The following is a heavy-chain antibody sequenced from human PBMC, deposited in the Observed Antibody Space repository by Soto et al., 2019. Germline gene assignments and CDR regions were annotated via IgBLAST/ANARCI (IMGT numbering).Heavy chain of an antibody. Sequence: QVQLVQSEAEVRRPGSSVKVSCKASGGAFYSYPFSWVRQAPGQGLEWMGRIIPVFGKTRSAPTFQDRVTRAADKSASTVFLEPNSRQSDDTAIYYGVWHGKIAPRPRWDAWGPGTLVTVSS. V-gene: IGHV1-69*02. CDR1: GGAFYSYP. J-gene: IGHJ5*02. CDR3: VWHGKIAPRPRWDA. D-gene: IGHD6-6*01. CDR2: IIPVFGKT.